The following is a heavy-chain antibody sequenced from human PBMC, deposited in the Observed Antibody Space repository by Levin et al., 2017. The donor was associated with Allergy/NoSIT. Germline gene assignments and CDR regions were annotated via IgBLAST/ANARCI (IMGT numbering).Heavy chain of an antibody. V-gene: IGHV3-21*01. D-gene: IGHD5-24*01. CDR2: ISSSSSYI. Sequence: LSLTCAASGFTFSSYSMNWVRQAPGKGLEWVSSISSSSSYIYYADSVKGRFTISRDNAKNSLYLQMNSLRAEDTAVYYCARDSGGRDGYNLPPWGQGTLVTVSS. CDR3: ARDSGGRDGYNLPP. CDR1: GFTFSSYS. J-gene: IGHJ4*02.